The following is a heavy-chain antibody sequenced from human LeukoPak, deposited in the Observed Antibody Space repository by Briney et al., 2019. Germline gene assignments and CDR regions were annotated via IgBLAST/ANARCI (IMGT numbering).Heavy chain of an antibody. CDR2: MNPNSGNT. J-gene: IGHJ4*02. CDR1: GYTFTSYD. CDR3: ARGIIAAAGKGY. V-gene: IGHV1-8*01. D-gene: IGHD6-13*01. Sequence: GASVKVSCKASGYTFTSYDINWVRQATGQGLEWMGWMNPNSGNTGYAQKFQGRVTMTRNTSISTAYTELSSLRSEDTAVYYCARGIIAAAGKGYWGQGTLVTVSS.